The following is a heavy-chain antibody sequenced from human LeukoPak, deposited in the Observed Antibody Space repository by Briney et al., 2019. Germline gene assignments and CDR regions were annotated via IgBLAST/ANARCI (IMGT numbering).Heavy chain of an antibody. D-gene: IGHD3-16*01. V-gene: IGHV4-4*07. Sequence: PSETLSLTCTVSGGSISSYYWSWIRQPAGKGLEWIGRIYTSGSTNYNPSLKSRVTMSVDTSKNQFSLKLSSVTAADTAVYYCARTGLATPQDAFDIWGKGTMVTVFS. CDR1: GGSISSYY. J-gene: IGHJ3*02. CDR2: IYTSGST. CDR3: ARTGLATPQDAFDI.